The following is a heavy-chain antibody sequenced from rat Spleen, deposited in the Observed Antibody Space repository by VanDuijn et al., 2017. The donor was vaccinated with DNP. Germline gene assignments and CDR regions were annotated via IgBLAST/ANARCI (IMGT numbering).Heavy chain of an antibody. CDR3: ARHDSGGAFDY. CDR2: ITSGGSNT. D-gene: IGHD1-11*01. J-gene: IGHJ2*01. CDR1: GFIFFDYW. Sequence: EVKLVESGGGLVQPGRSLKLSCAASGFIFFDYWMGWVRQAPKKGLEWVATITSGGSNTYYPDSVKGRFTISRDNAKSNLYLQMDSLRSKDTATYYCARHDSGGAFDYWGQGVMVTVSA. V-gene: IGHV5-25*01.